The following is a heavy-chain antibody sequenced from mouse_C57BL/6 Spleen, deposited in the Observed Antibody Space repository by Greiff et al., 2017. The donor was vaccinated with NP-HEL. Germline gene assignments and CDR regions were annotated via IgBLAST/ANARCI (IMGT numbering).Heavy chain of an antibody. J-gene: IGHJ1*03. CDR3: ARGDPTGYFDV. D-gene: IGHD3-3*01. CDR1: GYSITSGYY. V-gene: IGHV3-6*01. CDR2: ISYDGSN. Sequence: EVQLQESGPGLVKPSQSLSLTCSVTGYSITSGYYWNWIRQFPGNKLEWMGYISYDGSNNYNPSLKNRISITRDTSKNQFFLKLNSVTTEDTATYYCARGDPTGYFDVWGTGTTVTVSS.